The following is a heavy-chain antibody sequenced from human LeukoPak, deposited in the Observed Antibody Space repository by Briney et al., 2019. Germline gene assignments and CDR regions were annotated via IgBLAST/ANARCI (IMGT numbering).Heavy chain of an antibody. Sequence: GVSLRLSCAASVFSLSGHWMHWVRQVPGKGLVWVSRMSSEGSGTTYADSVKGRFTIYRDNAKNTLYLQMNNLRVEDAAVYYCTRVQTGRSGLMDVWGRGTTVSVS. J-gene: IGHJ6*02. CDR1: VFSLSGHW. V-gene: IGHV3-74*01. D-gene: IGHD2-8*02. CDR2: MSSEGSGT. CDR3: TRVQTGRSGLMDV.